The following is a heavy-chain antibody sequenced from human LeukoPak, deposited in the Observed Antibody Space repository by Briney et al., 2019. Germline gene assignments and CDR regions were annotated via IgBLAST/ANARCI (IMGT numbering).Heavy chain of an antibody. Sequence: GGSLRLSCAASGFTFSSYWMSWVRQAPGKGLEWVANIKQDGSEKYYADSVKGRFTISRDNSKNTLYLQMNSLRAEDTAVYYCVKEAAAAGTSYYYYYMDVWGKGTTVTVSS. V-gene: IGHV3-7*01. D-gene: IGHD6-13*01. CDR3: VKEAAAAGTSYYYYYMDV. J-gene: IGHJ6*03. CDR1: GFTFSSYW. CDR2: IKQDGSEK.